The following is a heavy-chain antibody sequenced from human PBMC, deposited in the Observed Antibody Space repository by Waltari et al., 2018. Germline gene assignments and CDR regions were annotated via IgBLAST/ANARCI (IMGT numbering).Heavy chain of an antibody. V-gene: IGHV1-46*01. Sequence: QVQLVQSGAEVKKPGASVKVSCKASGYTFTSYYMHWVRQAPGQGLEWVGIINHSGGSKSYEQKFQGRVTMTRDTSTSTVYMELSSLRSEDTAVYYCARDGGVISSGYWLDYWGQGTLVTVSS. CDR3: ARDGGVISSGYWLDY. J-gene: IGHJ4*02. D-gene: IGHD3-22*01. CDR1: GYTFTSYY. CDR2: INHSGGSK.